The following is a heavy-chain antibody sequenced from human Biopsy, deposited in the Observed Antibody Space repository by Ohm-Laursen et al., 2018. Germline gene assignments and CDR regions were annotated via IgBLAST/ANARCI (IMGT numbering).Heavy chain of an antibody. Sequence: GTLSLTCTVSGDSISSYYWSWIRQPPGKGLQWIGYVYYTGSTDYNPSLQSRVTISVDTSKNHFSLRLRSVTPADTAIYYCAKDRGYSSDRTVPGYFDLWGRGTLVTVSS. D-gene: IGHD3-22*01. CDR2: VYYTGST. CDR3: AKDRGYSSDRTVPGYFDL. CDR1: GDSISSYY. V-gene: IGHV4-59*01. J-gene: IGHJ2*01.